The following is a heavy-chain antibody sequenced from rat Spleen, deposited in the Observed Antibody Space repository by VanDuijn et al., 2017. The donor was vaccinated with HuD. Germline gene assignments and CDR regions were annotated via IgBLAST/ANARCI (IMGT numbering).Heavy chain of an antibody. D-gene: IGHD1-11*01. CDR1: GFSLTTYT. Sequence: QVQLKESGPGLVQPSQTLSLTCTVSGFSLTTYTVTWVRQPPGKGLEWIAAISSGGNTYYNSALKSRLSINRDTSKSQVFLKMNSLQSEDTAIYFCTRTYGGYTSHWFTYWGQGTLVTVSS. CDR2: ISSGGNT. V-gene: IGHV2-6*01. CDR3: TRTYGGYTSHWFTY. J-gene: IGHJ3*01.